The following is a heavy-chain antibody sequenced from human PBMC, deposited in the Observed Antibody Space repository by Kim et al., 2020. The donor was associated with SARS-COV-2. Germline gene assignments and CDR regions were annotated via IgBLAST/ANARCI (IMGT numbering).Heavy chain of an antibody. CDR3: TRDRVGDFWSNGVFDY. D-gene: IGHD3-3*01. J-gene: IGHJ4*02. CDR2: IRSKAYGGTT. Sequence: GGSLRLSCTASGFTFGDYAMSWVRQAPGKGLEWVGFIRSKAYGGTTEYAASVKGRFTISRDDSKSIAYLQMNSLKTEDTAVYYCTRDRVGDFWSNGVFDYWGQGTLVTVSS. V-gene: IGHV3-49*04. CDR1: GFTFGDYA.